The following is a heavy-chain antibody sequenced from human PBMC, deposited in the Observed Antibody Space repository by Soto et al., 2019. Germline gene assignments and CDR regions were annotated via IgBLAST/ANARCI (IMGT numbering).Heavy chain of an antibody. D-gene: IGHD4-17*01. V-gene: IGHV4-39*01. CDR3: ARRPGTVTTDYYGMDV. Sequence: SETLSLTCTVSGGSITSSSYYWGWISQPPGKGLEWIGIIYYSGSTYYNPSLKSRVTISVDTSKNQFSLKLSSVTAADTAVYYCARRPGTVTTDYYGMDVWGQGTTVT. CDR2: IYYSGST. J-gene: IGHJ6*02. CDR1: GGSITSSSYY.